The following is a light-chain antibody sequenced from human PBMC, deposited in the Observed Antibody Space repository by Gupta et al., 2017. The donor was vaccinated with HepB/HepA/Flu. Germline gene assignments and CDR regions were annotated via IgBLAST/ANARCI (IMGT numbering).Light chain of an antibody. Sequence: DIQLTQSPSSLSASVGDRVTITCRASQSINNYLNWYQQRPGRAPELLIYAASSLQSGVPSRFSGSGSGKDFTLTSSRLQHEDCANYYWQQSFSTLAFGQGTKVQ. CDR3: QQSFSTLA. CDR1: QSINNY. CDR2: AAS. J-gene: IGKJ1*01. V-gene: IGKV1-39*01.